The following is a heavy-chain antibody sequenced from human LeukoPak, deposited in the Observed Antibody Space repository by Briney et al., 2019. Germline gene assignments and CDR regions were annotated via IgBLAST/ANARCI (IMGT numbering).Heavy chain of an antibody. J-gene: IGHJ6*02. V-gene: IGHV1-2*02. CDR1: GYTFTGYY. CDR2: INPNSGGT. D-gene: IGHD3-22*01. CDR3: ARDLLNYYDSSGYYRHYYGMDV. Sequence: ASVKVSCKASGYTFTGYYMHWVRQAPGQGLEWMGWINPNSGGTNYAQKFQGRVTMTRDTSISTAYMELSSLRSEDTAVYYCARDLLNYYDSSGYYRHYYGMDVWGQGTTVTVSS.